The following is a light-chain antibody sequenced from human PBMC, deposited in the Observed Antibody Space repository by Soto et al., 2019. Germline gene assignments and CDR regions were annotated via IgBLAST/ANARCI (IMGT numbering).Light chain of an antibody. CDR3: AAWDDSLHGGV. CDR1: SSNIGSNT. CDR2: SNN. J-gene: IGLJ3*02. V-gene: IGLV1-44*01. Sequence: QSVLTQPPSASGTPGQRVTISCSGSSSNIGSNTVNWYQQLPGTAPKLLIYSNNQRPSGVPDRFSGSKSGTSASLAISGLQSEDEAAYYCAAWDDSLHGGVFGGGTKLTVL.